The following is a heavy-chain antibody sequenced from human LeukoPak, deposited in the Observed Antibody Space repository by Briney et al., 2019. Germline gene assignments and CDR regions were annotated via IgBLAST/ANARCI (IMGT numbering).Heavy chain of an antibody. J-gene: IGHJ4*02. Sequence: SGGSLRLSCAASGFTFSSYAMSWVRQAPGKGLEWVSAISGSGGSTYYADSVKGRFTISRDNSKNTLYLQMNSLRAEDTAVYYCAKDLLRITIFGVVITSPFDYWGQGTLVTVSS. CDR1: GFTFSSYA. D-gene: IGHD3-3*01. V-gene: IGHV3-23*01. CDR3: AKDLLRITIFGVVITSPFDY. CDR2: ISGSGGST.